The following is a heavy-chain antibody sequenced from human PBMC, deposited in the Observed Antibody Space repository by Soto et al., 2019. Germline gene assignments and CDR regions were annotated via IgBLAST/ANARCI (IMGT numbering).Heavy chain of an antibody. CDR3: ARGTRSYYDSSCYYYYQH. CDR1: GGSFSGYS. V-gene: IGHV4-34*01. Sequence: SETLSLTCAVHGGSFSGYSWSWIRQPPGKGLEWIGEINHSGSPHHIPSLKSRVTISVDTSKNQFSLKLSSGAAADTAVYYSARGTRSYYDSSCYYYYQHWGQGTRDTVSS. D-gene: IGHD3-22*01. CDR2: INHSGSP. J-gene: IGHJ1*01.